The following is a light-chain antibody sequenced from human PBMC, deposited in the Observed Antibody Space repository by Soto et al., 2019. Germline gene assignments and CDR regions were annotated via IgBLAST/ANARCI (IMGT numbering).Light chain of an antibody. CDR1: SSNIGNNY. J-gene: IGLJ2*01. CDR2: ENN. CDR3: GTWDSSLSAVV. V-gene: IGLV1-51*02. Sequence: QAVVTQPPSVSAAPGQKVTIYCSGSSSNIGNNYVSWYQQLPGTAPKLLIYENNKRPSGIPDRFSGSKSGTSATLGITGLQTGDEADYYCGTWDSSLSAVVFGGGTKLTVL.